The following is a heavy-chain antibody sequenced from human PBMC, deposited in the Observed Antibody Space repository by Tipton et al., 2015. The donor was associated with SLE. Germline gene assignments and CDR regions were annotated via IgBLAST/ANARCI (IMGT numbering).Heavy chain of an antibody. CDR2: IYISGST. V-gene: IGHV4-4*07. CDR1: GGSISSYY. J-gene: IGHJ4*02. D-gene: IGHD3-9*01. CDR3: AREYYDILTGYKYFDY. Sequence: TLSLTCTVSGGSISSYYWSWIRQPAGKGLEWIGRIYISGSTNYTPSLKSRVTMSVDTSKNQFSLKLSSVTAADTAVYYCAREYYDILTGYKYFDYWGQGTLVTVSS.